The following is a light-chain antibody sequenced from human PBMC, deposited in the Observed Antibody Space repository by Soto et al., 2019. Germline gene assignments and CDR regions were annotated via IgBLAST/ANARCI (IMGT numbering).Light chain of an antibody. CDR3: SSYTSSSTL. CDR2: EVS. CDR1: SIDVSGYNY. J-gene: IGLJ2*01. Sequence: QSALTQPASVSGSPGQSITISCTGTSIDVSGYNYVSRYQQHPGKAPKLMIYEVSNRPSGVSNRFSGSKSGNTASLTISGLQAEDEADYYCSSYTSSSTLFGGGTKLIVL. V-gene: IGLV2-14*01.